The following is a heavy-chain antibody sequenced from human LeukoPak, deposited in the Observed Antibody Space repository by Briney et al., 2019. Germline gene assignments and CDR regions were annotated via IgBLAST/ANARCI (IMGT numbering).Heavy chain of an antibody. Sequence: GGSLRLSCAASGFTFSSYAMSWVRQAPGKGLEWVSAISGSGGSTYYADSVKGRFTISRDNSKNTLYLQMNSLRAEDTAVYYCAKGYCSSTSCYGYYYGMDVWGQGTTVTVSS. V-gene: IGHV3-23*01. CDR3: AKGYCSSTSCYGYYYGMDV. CDR1: GFTFSSYA. CDR2: ISGSGGST. J-gene: IGHJ6*02. D-gene: IGHD2-2*01.